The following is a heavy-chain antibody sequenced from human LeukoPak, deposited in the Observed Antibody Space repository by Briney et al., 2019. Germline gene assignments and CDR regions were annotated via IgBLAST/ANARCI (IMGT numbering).Heavy chain of an antibody. Sequence: SETLSLTCAVSGGSISSSNWWSWVRQPPGKGLEWIGEIYHSGSTNYNPSLKSRVTISVDKSKNQFSLKLSSVTAADTAVYYCARATEGIDDFWSGSRAFDMWGQGTMVTVSS. CDR1: GGSISSSNW. CDR2: IYHSGST. D-gene: IGHD3-3*01. J-gene: IGHJ3*02. CDR3: ARATEGIDDFWSGSRAFDM. V-gene: IGHV4-4*02.